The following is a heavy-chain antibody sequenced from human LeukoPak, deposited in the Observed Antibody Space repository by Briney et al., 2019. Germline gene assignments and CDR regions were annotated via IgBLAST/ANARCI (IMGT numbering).Heavy chain of an antibody. CDR2: ISNSGDNT. Sequence: PGGSLRLSCAASGFTFSSYAMSWVRQAPGKGLEWVSGISNSGDNTYYADSVKGRFTISRDNSKNTLYLQINSLRAEDTAIYYCAKAPMEDSWYIHFDYWGQGTLVTVSS. CDR1: GFTFSSYA. J-gene: IGHJ4*02. CDR3: AKAPMEDSWYIHFDY. V-gene: IGHV3-23*01. D-gene: IGHD6-13*01.